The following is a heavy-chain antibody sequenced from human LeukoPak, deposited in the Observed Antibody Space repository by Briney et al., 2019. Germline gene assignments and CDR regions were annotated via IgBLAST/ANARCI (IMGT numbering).Heavy chain of an antibody. D-gene: IGHD6-13*01. V-gene: IGHV4-34*01. CDR2: INHSGST. CDR3: ARERIAAAKPFDY. CDR1: GGSFSGYY. J-gene: IGHJ4*02. Sequence: PSETLSLTCAVYGGSFSGYYWSWIRQPPGKGLEWIGEINHSGSTNYNPSLKSRVTISVDTSKNQFSLKLSSVTAADTAVYYCARERIAAAKPFDYWGQGTLVTVSS.